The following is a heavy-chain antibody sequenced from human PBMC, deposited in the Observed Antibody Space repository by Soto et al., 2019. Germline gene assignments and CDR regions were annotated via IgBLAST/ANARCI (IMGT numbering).Heavy chain of an antibody. J-gene: IGHJ4*02. V-gene: IGHV1-69*02. Sequence: QVQLVQSGAEVKKPGSSVKVSCKASGGTFSSYTISWVRQAPGQGLEWMGRIIPILGIENYAQKFQGRVTINTDKSTSTAYMGLSSLRSEDTAVYYCARRYDSSDYWGQGTLVTVSS. CDR1: GGTFSSYT. D-gene: IGHD3-22*01. CDR3: ARRYDSSDY. CDR2: IIPILGIE.